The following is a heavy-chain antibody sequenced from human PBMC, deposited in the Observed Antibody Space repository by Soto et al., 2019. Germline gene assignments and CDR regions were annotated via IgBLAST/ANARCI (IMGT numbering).Heavy chain of an antibody. J-gene: IGHJ5*02. CDR2: IKTETHGGTA. Sequence: GGSLRLSCAASGFTFSNAWMSGVRQAPGKGLEWVGRIKTETHGGTADYAAPVKGRFTISREDSKNTVYLQMNSLKTEDTAVYYCTTPCYDFWSGYLGGNWFDPWGQGTLVTVSS. CDR3: TTPCYDFWSGYLGGNWFDP. V-gene: IGHV3-15*01. CDR1: GFTFSNAW. D-gene: IGHD3-3*01.